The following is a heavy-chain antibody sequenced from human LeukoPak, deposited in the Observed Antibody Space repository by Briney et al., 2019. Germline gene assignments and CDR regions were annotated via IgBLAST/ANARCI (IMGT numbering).Heavy chain of an antibody. J-gene: IGHJ4*02. V-gene: IGHV3-11*01. CDR3: RGGYGGDDN. CDR2: ISYSGDTI. Sequence: GGSLRLSCAASGFTFSDYYMSWIRQAPGKGLEWISYISYSGDTIYYADSVKGRFTISRDNAKNSLYLQMNSLKTEDTAVYYCRGGYGGDDNWGQGSLVTVSS. D-gene: IGHD3-22*01. CDR1: GFTFSDYY.